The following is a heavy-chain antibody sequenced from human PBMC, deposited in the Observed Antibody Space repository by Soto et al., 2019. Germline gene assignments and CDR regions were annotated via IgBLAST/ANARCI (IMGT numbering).Heavy chain of an antibody. J-gene: IGHJ4*02. V-gene: IGHV4-31*03. Sequence: QVQLQEPGPGLVKPSQTLSLTCTVSGGSISSGSYYWSWIRQHPRKVLEWIGYIYYSGSTYYNPSLKSRVTISVDTSKNQFSLKLSSVTAADTAVYYCARSPEATVTAFDYWGQGTLVTVSS. CDR1: GGSISSGSYY. CDR2: IYYSGST. CDR3: ARSPEATVTAFDY. D-gene: IGHD4-17*01.